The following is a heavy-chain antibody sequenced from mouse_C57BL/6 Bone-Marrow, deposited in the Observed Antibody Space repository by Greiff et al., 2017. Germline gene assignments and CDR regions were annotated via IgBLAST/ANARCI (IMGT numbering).Heavy chain of an antibody. CDR1: GFNIKNTY. CDR3: ARIGPFLGSSGYDFDY. D-gene: IGHD3-2*02. J-gene: IGHJ2*01. V-gene: IGHV14-3*01. CDR2: IDPANGNT. Sequence: EVQLQQSVAELVRPGASVKLSCTASGFNIKNTYMHWVKQRPEQGLEWIGRIDPANGNTKYAPKFQGKATITADTSSNTAYLQLSSLTSEDTAIYYCARIGPFLGSSGYDFDYWGQGTTLTVSS.